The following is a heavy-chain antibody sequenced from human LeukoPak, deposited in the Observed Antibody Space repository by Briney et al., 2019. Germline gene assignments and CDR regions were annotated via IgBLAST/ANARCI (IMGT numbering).Heavy chain of an antibody. CDR2: IYYNGGT. D-gene: IGHD5-18*01. J-gene: IGHJ4*02. Sequence: SETLSLTCTVSGDSVSNSLYYWSWIRQPPGKGLEWIGYIYYNGGTNYNPSLKSRVTISIDTSTNQFSLRLNSMTAADTAVYYCARVLRAASWRSYDYWGQGSLVTVSS. V-gene: IGHV4-61*01. CDR3: ARVLRAASWRSYDY. CDR1: GDSVSNSLYY.